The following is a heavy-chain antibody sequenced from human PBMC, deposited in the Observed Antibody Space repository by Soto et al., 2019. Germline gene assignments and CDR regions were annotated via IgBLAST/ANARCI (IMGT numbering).Heavy chain of an antibody. Sequence: GGSLRLSCAASGFTFSGHWMHWVRQAPGKGLVWVSRISSDGSSADYADSVKGRFTLSRDNSKNSMYLQMNSLRAEDTAVYYCAREVDRALVGSPHYFDYWGQGTLVTVSS. J-gene: IGHJ4*01. D-gene: IGHD5-18*01. CDR1: GFTFSGHW. CDR2: ISSDGSSA. V-gene: IGHV3-74*01. CDR3: AREVDRALVGSPHYFDY.